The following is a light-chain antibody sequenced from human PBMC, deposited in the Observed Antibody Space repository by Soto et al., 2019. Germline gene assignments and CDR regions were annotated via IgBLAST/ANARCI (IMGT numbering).Light chain of an antibody. V-gene: IGKV1-17*01. CDR2: GVF. CDR1: QGIRNE. J-gene: IGKJ1*01. Sequence: DLQMTQSPSSLSASVGDRVTITCRASQGIRNELGWYQQKPGRAPKRLIYGVFNLQSGVPSRFSGSASGTEFTLTISSLQPEDSATYYCLQHNTYPWTFGQGTKVEVK. CDR3: LQHNTYPWT.